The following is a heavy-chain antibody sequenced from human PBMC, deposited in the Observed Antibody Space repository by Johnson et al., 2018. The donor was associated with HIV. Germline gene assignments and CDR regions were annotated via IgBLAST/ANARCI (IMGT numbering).Heavy chain of an antibody. V-gene: IGHV3-66*03. Sequence: VQLVESGGGLIQPGGSLRLSCAASGFTVSSNYMSWVRQAPGKGLEWVAVIYSGGSTYYADSVKGRFTISRDNSKNTLYLQMNSLRAEDTAVYYCAREIIAARPSAFDIWGQGTMVTVSS. J-gene: IGHJ3*02. CDR2: IYSGGST. D-gene: IGHD6-6*01. CDR3: AREIIAARPSAFDI. CDR1: GFTVSSNY.